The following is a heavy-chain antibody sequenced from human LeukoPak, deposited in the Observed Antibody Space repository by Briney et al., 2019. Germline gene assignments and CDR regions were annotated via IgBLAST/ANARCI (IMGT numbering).Heavy chain of an antibody. J-gene: IGHJ4*02. CDR3: ARVHDYGDYVGELDY. Sequence: ASVKVSCKASGYTFTSYYMHWVRQAPGQGLEWMGWINAGNGNTKYSQKFQGRVTITRDTSASTAYMELSSLRSEDTAVYYFARVHDYGDYVGELDYWGQGTLVTVSS. V-gene: IGHV1-3*01. D-gene: IGHD4-17*01. CDR1: GYTFTSYY. CDR2: INAGNGNT.